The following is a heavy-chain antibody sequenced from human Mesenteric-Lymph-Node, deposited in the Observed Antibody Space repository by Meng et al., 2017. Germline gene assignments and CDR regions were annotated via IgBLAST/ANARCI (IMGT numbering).Heavy chain of an antibody. D-gene: IGHD3-22*01. CDR3: ARILEHPWDYYDSSGYYILFDY. V-gene: IGHV2-26*01. CDR1: GFSLSTARLG. Sequence: SCPTLVKPTGTLTLTCTVSGFSLSTARLGVSWIRQPPGKALEWLAHIFSNDEKSYSTSLKSRLTISKDTSKSQVVLTMTNMDPVDTATYYCARILEHPWDYYDSSGYYILFDYWGQGTLVTVSS. J-gene: IGHJ4*02. CDR2: IFSNDEK.